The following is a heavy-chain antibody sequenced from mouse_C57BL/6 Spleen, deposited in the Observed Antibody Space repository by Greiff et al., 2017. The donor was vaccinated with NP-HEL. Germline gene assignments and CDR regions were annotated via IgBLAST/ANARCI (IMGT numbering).Heavy chain of an antibody. CDR2: ILPGSGST. Sequence: VQLQQSGAELMKPGASVKLSCKATGYTFTGYWIEWVKQRPGHGLEWIGAILPGSGSTNYNEKFKGKATFTADTSSNTAYMQLSSLTTEDSAIDDCAGYRANCDYAWFAYWGQGTLVTVSA. CDR3: AGYRANCDYAWFAY. D-gene: IGHD2-4*01. CDR1: GYTFTGYW. V-gene: IGHV1-9*01. J-gene: IGHJ3*01.